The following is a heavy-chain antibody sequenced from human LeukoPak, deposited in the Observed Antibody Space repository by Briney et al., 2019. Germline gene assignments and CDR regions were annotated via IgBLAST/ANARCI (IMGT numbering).Heavy chain of an antibody. Sequence: GGSLRLSCAASGFTFSNYGMHWVRQAPGKGLEWVAVISYDGSNKYYVDSVKGRFTISRDNSKNTLYLQMNSLRAEDTAVYYCAKEEVPAVMGYKWFDPWGQGTLVTVSS. V-gene: IGHV3-30*18. D-gene: IGHD2-2*01. CDR2: ISYDGSNK. J-gene: IGHJ5*02. CDR1: GFTFSNYG. CDR3: AKEEVPAVMGYKWFDP.